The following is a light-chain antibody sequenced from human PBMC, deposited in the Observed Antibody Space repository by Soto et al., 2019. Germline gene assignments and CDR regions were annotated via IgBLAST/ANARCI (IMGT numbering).Light chain of an antibody. J-gene: IGLJ1*01. Sequence: QSVLTQPPSASGTPGQRVTISCSGGSSNIGSNTVNWYQHLPGTAPKLLIDTNNQRPSGVPDRFSGSKSGTSAFLAISGLRSEDEADYYCATWDDSLNGYVFGTGTKLTVL. CDR1: SSNIGSNT. V-gene: IGLV1-44*01. CDR2: TNN. CDR3: ATWDDSLNGYV.